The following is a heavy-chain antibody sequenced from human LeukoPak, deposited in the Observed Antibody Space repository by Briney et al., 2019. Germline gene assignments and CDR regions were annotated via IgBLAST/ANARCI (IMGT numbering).Heavy chain of an antibody. CDR2: INPNSGGT. CDR1: GYTLTGYY. V-gene: IGHV1-2*02. J-gene: IGHJ5*02. CDR3: ASCRITLVRGVT. Sequence: ASVKVSCKASGYTLTGYYMHWERQAPGQGLEWMGWINPNSGGTNYEQKFQGRVTMTRDTSTNTAYMELSRLRSDDTAVYYCASCRITLVRGVTWGQGTLVTVSS. D-gene: IGHD3-10*01.